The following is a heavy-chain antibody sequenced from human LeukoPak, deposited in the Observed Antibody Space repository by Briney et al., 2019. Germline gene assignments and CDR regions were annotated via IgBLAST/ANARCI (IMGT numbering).Heavy chain of an antibody. V-gene: IGHV3-30*02. Sequence: GGSLRLSCAASGFTFSSDGMPWVRQGPGKGLEWVAYIRYHGSNINYADSVKGRFTISRDNSKDTLFLQMSSLRAEDTAVYYCAKVLTGYCGSTSCPFDSWGQGTLVTVSS. D-gene: IGHD2-2*01. CDR1: GFTFSSDG. CDR2: IRYHGSNI. CDR3: AKVLTGYCGSTSCPFDS. J-gene: IGHJ4*02.